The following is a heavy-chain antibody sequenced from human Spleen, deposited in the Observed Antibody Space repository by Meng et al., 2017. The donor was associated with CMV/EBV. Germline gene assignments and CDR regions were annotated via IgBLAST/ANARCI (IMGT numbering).Heavy chain of an antibody. CDR3: VRGAFCTSTSCYKYYYYAMDV. Sequence: GESLKISCAASGFTFSSYWMSWVRQAPGKGLEWVSRISSDGSSTRSYADSVKGRFTISRDNAKNTLYLQMSSLRAEDTAVYYCVRGAFCTSTSCYKYYYYAMDVWGQGTTVTVSS. V-gene: IGHV3-74*01. J-gene: IGHJ6*02. CDR1: GFTFSSYW. CDR2: ISSDGSST. D-gene: IGHD2-2*02.